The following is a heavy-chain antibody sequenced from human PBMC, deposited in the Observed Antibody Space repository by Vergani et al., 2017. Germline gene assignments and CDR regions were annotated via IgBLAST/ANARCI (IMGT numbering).Heavy chain of an antibody. Sequence: EVQLLESGGGLVQPGGSLRLSCAASGFTFSSYAMSWVRQAPGKGVEWVSAISGSGGSTYYADSVKGRFTISRDNSKNTLYLQMNRLRAEDTAVYYCARDLLARKPYGMDVWGQGTTVTVSS. J-gene: IGHJ6*02. CDR2: ISGSGGST. CDR1: GFTFSSYA. V-gene: IGHV3-23*01. CDR3: ARDLLARKPYGMDV.